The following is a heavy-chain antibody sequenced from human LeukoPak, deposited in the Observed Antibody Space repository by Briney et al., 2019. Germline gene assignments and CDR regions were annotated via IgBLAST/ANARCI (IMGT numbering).Heavy chain of an antibody. CDR3: AKDGIVVVPAARSYFDY. CDR1: GFSFNTYG. Sequence: GGSLRLSCAASGFSFNTYGIHWVRQAPGKGLEWVAFIRYDGSNEYYADSVKGRFTISRDNSKNTLYLQMNSLRAEDTAVYYCAKDGIVVVPAARSYFDYWGQGTLVTVSS. D-gene: IGHD2-2*01. J-gene: IGHJ4*02. CDR2: IRYDGSNE. V-gene: IGHV3-30*02.